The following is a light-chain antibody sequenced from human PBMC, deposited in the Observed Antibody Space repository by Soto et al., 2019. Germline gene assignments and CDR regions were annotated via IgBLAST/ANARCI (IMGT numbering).Light chain of an antibody. CDR2: DAS. V-gene: IGKV1-5*01. CDR3: QQYTNTNNPWM. CDR1: QTVSRY. Sequence: DIQLTQSPSSLSASVGDTVTITCRASQTVSRYLNWYQQKSGTAPKLLXYDASTLESGVPPRFSGSGSGTEFTLIISGLQPDDSATYYCQQYTNTNNPWMFGQGTKVDIK. J-gene: IGKJ1*01.